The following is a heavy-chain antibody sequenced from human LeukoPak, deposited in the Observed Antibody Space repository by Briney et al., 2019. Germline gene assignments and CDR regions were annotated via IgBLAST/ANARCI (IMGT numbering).Heavy chain of an antibody. Sequence: SETLSLTCAVYGGSFSGYYWSWIRQPPVKGLEWIGTIYYSGSTNYNPSLNSRVTISVDTSKNQFSLKLSSVTAADTAVYYCARQGGSGRSYDYWGQGTLVTVSS. CDR3: ARQGGSGRSYDY. CDR1: GGSFSGYY. J-gene: IGHJ4*02. V-gene: IGHV4-34*01. CDR2: IYYSGST. D-gene: IGHD3-10*01.